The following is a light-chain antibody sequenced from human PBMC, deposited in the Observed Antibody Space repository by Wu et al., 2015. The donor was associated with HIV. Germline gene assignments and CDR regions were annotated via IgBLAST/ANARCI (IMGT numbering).Light chain of an antibody. CDR3: QQFKAKPFT. V-gene: IGKV1-13*02. Sequence: AIQLTQSPSSLSASVGDRVTITCRASQDIRSDLAWYKQKPGKPPNLLIYDVSSLISGVPSRFSGSGSGTDFTFTISSLQPEDFATYYCQQFKAKPFTFGGGTKVEI. CDR2: DVS. J-gene: IGKJ4*01. CDR1: QDIRSD.